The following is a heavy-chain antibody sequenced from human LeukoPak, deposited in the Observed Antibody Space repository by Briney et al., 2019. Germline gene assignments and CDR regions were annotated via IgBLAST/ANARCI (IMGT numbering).Heavy chain of an antibody. D-gene: IGHD6-6*01. CDR2: INHSGST. CDR1: GGSFSGYY. CDR3: ARVSGRDSSSSADY. Sequence: QSSETLSLTCAVYGGSFSGYYWSWIRQPPGKGLEWIGEINHSGSTNYNPSLKSRVTISVDTSKNQFSLKLSSVTAADTAVYYCARVSGRDSSSSADYWGQGTLVTVSS. V-gene: IGHV4-34*01. J-gene: IGHJ4*02.